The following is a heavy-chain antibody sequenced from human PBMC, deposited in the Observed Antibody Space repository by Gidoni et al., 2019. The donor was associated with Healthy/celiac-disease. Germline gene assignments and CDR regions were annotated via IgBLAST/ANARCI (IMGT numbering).Heavy chain of an antibody. CDR3: AKDQGFGDYGPYGFDY. D-gene: IGHD4-17*01. J-gene: IGHJ4*02. CDR1: GFTFSSYA. CDR2: ISGSGGST. Sequence: EVQLLESGGGLVQPGGSLSISCAASGFTFSSYAMRWVRQAPGKGLECVSAISGSGGSTYYADSVKGRFTISRDNSKNTLYLQMNSLRAEDTAVYYCAKDQGFGDYGPYGFDYWGQGTLVTVSS. V-gene: IGHV3-23*01.